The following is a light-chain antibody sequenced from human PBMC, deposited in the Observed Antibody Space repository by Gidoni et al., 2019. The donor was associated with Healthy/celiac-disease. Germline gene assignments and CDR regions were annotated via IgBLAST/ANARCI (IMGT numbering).Light chain of an antibody. CDR3: QQDYSTPWT. J-gene: IGKJ1*01. V-gene: IGKV4-1*01. Sequence: IVMTQSPDSLAVSMGERATINCKSSQSVLYSSNNKNYLAWYQQKPGQPPKLLIYWASTRESGVPDRFSGSGSGTDFTLTISSLQAEDVAVYYCQQDYSTPWTFXQXTKVEIK. CDR1: QSVLYSSNNKNY. CDR2: WAS.